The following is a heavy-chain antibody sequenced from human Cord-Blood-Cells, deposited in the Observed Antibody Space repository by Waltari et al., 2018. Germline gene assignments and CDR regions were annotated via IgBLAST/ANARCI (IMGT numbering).Heavy chain of an antibody. J-gene: IGHJ4*02. CDR3: ARRRGKDYYFDY. V-gene: IGHV4-59*08. CDR2: IYYSGST. Sequence: QVQLQESGPGLVKPSETLSLTCTVSGGSISSYYWSWIRQPPGKGLEWIGYIYYSGSTTCNPSLRSRVTISVDTSKNQFSLKLSSVTAADTAVYYCARRRGKDYYFDYWGQGTLVTVSS. CDR1: GGSISSYY. D-gene: IGHD1-1*01.